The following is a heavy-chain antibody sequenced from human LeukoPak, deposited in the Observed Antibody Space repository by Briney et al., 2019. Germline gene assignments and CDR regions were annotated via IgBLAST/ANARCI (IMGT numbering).Heavy chain of an antibody. CDR3: ARKISGSYCENIDY. J-gene: IGHJ4*02. Sequence: GGSLRLSCAASGFTFGTYEMNWVRQAPGRGLEWVSYISSSGSATHYADSVRGRFTVFRDNTKNSLYLQMNSLTAEDTAVYYCARKISGSYCENIDYWGQGALVTVSS. CDR1: GFTFGTYE. D-gene: IGHD1-26*01. V-gene: IGHV3-48*03. CDR2: ISSSGSAT.